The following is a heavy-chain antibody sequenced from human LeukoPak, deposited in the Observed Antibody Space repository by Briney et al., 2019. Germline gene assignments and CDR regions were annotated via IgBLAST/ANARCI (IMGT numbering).Heavy chain of an antibody. D-gene: IGHD3-22*01. CDR1: GYSFSTYD. J-gene: IGHJ4*02. CDR2: MRPKKSDT. CDR3: AGGPPEDTSSGY. Sequence: GASVKVSCKASGYSFSTYDINWVRQAPGQGLEWLGWMRPKKSDTGYARKFQDRVTLTWNISTDTAYMELNGLTPEDTAVYFCAGGPPEDTSSGYWGQGTLVTVSS. V-gene: IGHV1-8*01.